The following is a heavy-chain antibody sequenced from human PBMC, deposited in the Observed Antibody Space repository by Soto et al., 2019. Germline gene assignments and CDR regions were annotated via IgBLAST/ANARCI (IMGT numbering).Heavy chain of an antibody. J-gene: IGHJ6*02. V-gene: IGHV3-23*01. D-gene: IGHD4-17*01. Sequence: EVQLLESGGGLVQPGGSLRLSCAASGFTFSSYAMSWVRQAPGKGLEWVSAISGSGGSTYYADSVKGRFTISRDNSKNTLYLQMNSLRAEDTAVYYCAKPSNGDYWYYYYYGMDVWGQGTTVTVSS. CDR3: AKPSNGDYWYYYYYGMDV. CDR2: ISGSGGST. CDR1: GFTFSSYA.